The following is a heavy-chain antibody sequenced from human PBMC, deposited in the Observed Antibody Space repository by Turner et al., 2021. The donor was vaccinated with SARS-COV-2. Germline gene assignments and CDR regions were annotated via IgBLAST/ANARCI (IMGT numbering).Heavy chain of an antibody. CDR2: ISGSGVRT. Sequence: EVQLLESGGGLVQPGGSLRLSCSASGFIFSSYAMSWVRQAPGKGLEWVSAISGSGVRTYYADSVKGRFTISRDNSKNTLYLQMNSLRAEDTAVYYCAKDGYDGIYCSGGSCYSGWFDSWGQGTLVTVSS. V-gene: IGHV3-23*01. J-gene: IGHJ5*01. CDR3: AKDGYDGIYCSGGSCYSGWFDS. CDR1: GFIFSSYA. D-gene: IGHD2-15*01.